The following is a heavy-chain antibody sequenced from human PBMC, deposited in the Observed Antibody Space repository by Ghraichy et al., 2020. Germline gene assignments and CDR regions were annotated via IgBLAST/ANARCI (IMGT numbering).Heavy chain of an antibody. CDR1: GFTFGNFV. V-gene: IGHV3-23*01. D-gene: IGHD3-16*01. CDR2: IRGSGGKT. Sequence: GGSLRLSCAASGFTFGNFVMTWVRQAPGKGLEWVSAIRGSGGKTDYADSVKGRFTISRDNSKNTLYLQMNSLRAEDTAVYYCAKDRFGSVADAFDIWGQGTMVTVSS. CDR3: AKDRFGSVADAFDI. J-gene: IGHJ3*02.